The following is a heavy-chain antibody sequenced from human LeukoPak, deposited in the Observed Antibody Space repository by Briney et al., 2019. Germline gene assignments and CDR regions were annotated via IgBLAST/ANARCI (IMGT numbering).Heavy chain of an antibody. V-gene: IGHV3-7*03. CDR1: GFTFSSYW. D-gene: IGHD3-16*01. CDR2: INHNGNVN. CDR3: ARGGGLDV. Sequence: PGGSLRLSCAASGFTFSSYWMNWARQAPGKGLEWVASINHNGNVNYYVDSAKGRFTISRDNAKNSLYLQMSNLRAEDTAVYFCARGGGLDVWVQGATVTVSS. J-gene: IGHJ6*02.